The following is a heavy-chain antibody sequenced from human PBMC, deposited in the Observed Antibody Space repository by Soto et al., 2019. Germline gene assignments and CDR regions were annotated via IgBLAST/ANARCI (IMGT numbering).Heavy chain of an antibody. D-gene: IGHD2-2*01. CDR2: ISAYTGNT. V-gene: IGHV1-18*01. Sequence: QVQLVQSGAEVKKPGASVKVSCKASVYTFTNYVISWVRQAPGQGLEWMGWISAYTGNTDYAQNLQGRVTMTTDTSSSTAYMELGSPRSDDTAVYYCARVGAYCVSTSCHDYWGQGTMVTVSS. CDR1: VYTFTNYV. CDR3: ARVGAYCVSTSCHDY. J-gene: IGHJ4*02.